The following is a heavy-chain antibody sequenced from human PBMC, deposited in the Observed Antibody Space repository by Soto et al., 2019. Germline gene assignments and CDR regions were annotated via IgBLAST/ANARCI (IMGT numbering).Heavy chain of an antibody. Sequence: GGSLRLSCAASGFTFSSYAMSWVRQAPGKGLEWVSAISGSGGSTYYADSVKGRFTISRDNSKNTLYLQMNSLRAEDTAVYYCARDGSSWYREFDYWGQGTLVTVSS. CDR2: ISGSGGST. V-gene: IGHV3-23*01. CDR3: ARDGSSWYREFDY. D-gene: IGHD6-13*01. J-gene: IGHJ4*02. CDR1: GFTFSSYA.